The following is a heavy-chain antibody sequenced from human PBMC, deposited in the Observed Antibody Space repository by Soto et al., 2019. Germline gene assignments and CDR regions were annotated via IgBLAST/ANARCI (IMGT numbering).Heavy chain of an antibody. Sequence: PGGSLRLSCAASGFTFSSYAMSWVRQAPGKGLEWVSAISGSGGSTYYADSVKGRFTISRDNSKNTLYLQMNSLRAEDTAVYYCAITYYDILTGYGPFDYWGQGTLVTVSS. CDR1: GFTFSSYA. CDR2: ISGSGGST. J-gene: IGHJ4*02. CDR3: AITYYDILTGYGPFDY. D-gene: IGHD3-9*01. V-gene: IGHV3-23*01.